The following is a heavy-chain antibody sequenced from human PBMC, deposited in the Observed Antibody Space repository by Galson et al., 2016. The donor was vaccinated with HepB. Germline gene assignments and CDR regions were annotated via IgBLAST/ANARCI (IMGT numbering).Heavy chain of an antibody. D-gene: IGHD1-14*01. Sequence: SVKVSCKASGYTFNTYNMHWVRQAPGQGLEWMGIIKPSGGNTIYAQKFQDRITMTRDTSTSTVYMELISLRSDDTAVYYCARELDHSFYFDYRGQGTLLTVSS. CDR2: IKPSGGNT. J-gene: IGHJ4*02. CDR1: GYTFNTYN. V-gene: IGHV1-46*02. CDR3: ARELDHSFYFDY.